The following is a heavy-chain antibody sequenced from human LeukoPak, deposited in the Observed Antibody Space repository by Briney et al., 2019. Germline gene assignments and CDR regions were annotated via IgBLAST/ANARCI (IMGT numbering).Heavy chain of an antibody. CDR3: ARVEATDSGSYYLHFDY. CDR2: IYYSGST. D-gene: IGHD1-26*01. Sequence: PSETLSLTCTVSGGSISSGDYYWSWIRQPPGKGLEWIGYIYYSGSTYYNPSLKSRVTISVDTSKNQFSLNLSSVTAADTAVYYCARVEATDSGSYYLHFDYWGQGTLVTVSS. V-gene: IGHV4-30-4*08. CDR1: GGSISSGDYY. J-gene: IGHJ4*02.